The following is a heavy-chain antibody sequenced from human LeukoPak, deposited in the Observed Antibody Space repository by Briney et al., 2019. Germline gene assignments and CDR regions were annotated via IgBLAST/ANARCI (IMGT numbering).Heavy chain of an antibody. D-gene: IGHD3-22*01. V-gene: IGHV1-18*01. CDR1: GYTFTSYG. J-gene: IGHJ4*02. CDR3: ARDWDSSGYYYVDY. CDR2: ISAYNGNT. Sequence: GASVKVSCKASGYTFTSYGISWVRQAPGQGLEWMGWISAYNGNTNYAQKLQGRVTMTTDTSTSAAYMGLRSLRSDDTAVYYCARDWDSSGYYYVDYWGQGTLVTVSS.